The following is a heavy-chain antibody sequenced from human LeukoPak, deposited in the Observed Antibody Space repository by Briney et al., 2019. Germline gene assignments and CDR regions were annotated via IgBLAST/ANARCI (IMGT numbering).Heavy chain of an antibody. CDR3: AREMYSSSWYGFWRPSFDY. J-gene: IGHJ4*02. Sequence: ASVKVSCKASGYTFTSYGINWVRQAPGQGLEWLGWISAYDGNTNSAQKFQGRVTMTTDTSTSIAYMELRSLRSDDTAVYYCAREMYSSSWYGFWRPSFDYWGQGTLVTVSS. V-gene: IGHV1-18*01. CDR2: ISAYDGNT. CDR1: GYTFTSYG. D-gene: IGHD6-13*01.